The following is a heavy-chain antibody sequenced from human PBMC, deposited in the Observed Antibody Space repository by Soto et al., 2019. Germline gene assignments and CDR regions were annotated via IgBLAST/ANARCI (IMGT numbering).Heavy chain of an antibody. CDR3: ARGYYDFWSGYSRSHYGMDV. D-gene: IGHD3-3*01. Sequence: VASVKVSCKASGYTFTGYYMHWVRQAPGQGLEWMGWINPNSGGTNYAQKFQGWVTMTRDTSISTAYMELSRLRSDDTAVYYCARGYYDFWSGYSRSHYGMDVWGQGTTVTVS. J-gene: IGHJ6*02. CDR2: INPNSGGT. V-gene: IGHV1-2*04. CDR1: GYTFTGYY.